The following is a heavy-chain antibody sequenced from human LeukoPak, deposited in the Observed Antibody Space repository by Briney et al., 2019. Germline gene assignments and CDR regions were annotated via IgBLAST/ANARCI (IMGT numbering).Heavy chain of an antibody. CDR2: TYYSGST. CDR3: ARMRYGSGSYCTPGGDYFDY. Sequence: SETLSLTCTVSGGSISSSSYYWGWIRQPPGKGLEWIGSTYYSGSTYYNPSLKSRVTISVDTSKNQFSLKLSSVTAADTAVYYCARMRYGSGSYCTPGGDYFDYWGQGTLVTVSS. D-gene: IGHD3-10*01. J-gene: IGHJ4*02. V-gene: IGHV4-39*01. CDR1: GGSISSSSYY.